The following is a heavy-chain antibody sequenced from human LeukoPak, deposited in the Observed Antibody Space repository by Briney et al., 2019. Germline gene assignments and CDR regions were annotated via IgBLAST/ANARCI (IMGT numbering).Heavy chain of an antibody. Sequence: PGGSLRLSCAASGFTFSSYEMNWVRQAPGKGLEWISYITTSGTSTYYADSAKGRFTISRDNGKTALSLQMNSLRAEDTAVYYCVVHSATSCYWGQGTLVTVSS. V-gene: IGHV3-48*03. CDR2: ITTSGTST. CDR1: GFTFSSYE. CDR3: VVHSATSCY. D-gene: IGHD1-26*01. J-gene: IGHJ4*02.